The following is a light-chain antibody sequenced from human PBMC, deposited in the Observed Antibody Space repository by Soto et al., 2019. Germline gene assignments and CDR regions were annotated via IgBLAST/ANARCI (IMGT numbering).Light chain of an antibody. CDR2: GAS. V-gene: IGKV3-20*01. CDR3: QKYDSSPQT. CDR1: QSVSNNY. Sequence: EIVLTQSPGTLSLSPGERATLSCRASQSVSNNYLAWYQQKPGQAPRLLIYGASIRATGIPDRFSGSWSGTDFTLTISRLEPEDFAVYYCQKYDSSPQTFGQGTKLEIK. J-gene: IGKJ2*01.